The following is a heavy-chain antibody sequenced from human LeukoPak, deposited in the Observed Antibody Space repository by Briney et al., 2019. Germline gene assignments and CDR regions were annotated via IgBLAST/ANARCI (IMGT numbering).Heavy chain of an antibody. CDR3: ARVGGSGSAYYYGMDV. V-gene: IGHV3-66*01. J-gene: IGHJ6*02. CDR1: GFTFSSYS. CDR2: IYSGGST. Sequence: GGSLRLSCAASGFTFSSYSMNWVRQAPGKGLEWVSVIYSGGSTYYADSVKGRFTISRDNSKNTLYLQMNSLRAEDTAVYYCARVGGSGSAYYYGMDVWGQGTTVTVSS. D-gene: IGHD3-10*01.